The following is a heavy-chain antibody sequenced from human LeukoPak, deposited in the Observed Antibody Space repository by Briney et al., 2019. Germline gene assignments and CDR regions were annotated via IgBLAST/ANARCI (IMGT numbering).Heavy chain of an antibody. V-gene: IGHV3-21*01. CDR3: AREAGDSQSWFDP. J-gene: IGHJ5*02. Sequence: GGSLRLSCAASGFTFSSYSMNWVRQAPGKGLEWVSSISSSSSYIYYADSVKGRFTISRDNAKNSLYLQMNSLRAEDTAVHYCAREAGDSQSWFDPWGQGTLVTVSS. D-gene: IGHD4-17*01. CDR1: GFTFSSYS. CDR2: ISSSSSYI.